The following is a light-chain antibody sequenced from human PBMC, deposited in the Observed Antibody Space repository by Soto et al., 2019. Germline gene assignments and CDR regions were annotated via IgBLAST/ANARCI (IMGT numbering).Light chain of an antibody. Sequence: DVVMTPSPLSLPVTLGQPASISCRSSQSLVYTDGNTYLNWFHQRPGQSPRRLIYKVSTRDSGAPDRFSGGGSGTDFTLKIDRVEAEDVGVYYGMQGTHWPPTIGGGTTVEIK. CDR2: KVS. V-gene: IGKV2-30*01. CDR1: QSLVYTDGNTY. CDR3: MQGTHWPPT. J-gene: IGKJ4*01.